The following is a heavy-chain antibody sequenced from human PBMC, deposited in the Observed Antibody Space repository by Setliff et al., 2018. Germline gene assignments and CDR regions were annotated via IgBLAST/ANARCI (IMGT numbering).Heavy chain of an antibody. V-gene: IGHV4-39*07. D-gene: IGHD3-3*01. CDR1: GGSISSSSYY. Sequence: SETLSLTCTVSGGSISSSSYYWGWIRQPPGKGLEWIGSIYYSGSTYYNPSLKSRVTISVDTSKNQFSLKLSSVTAADTAVYYCARDKPEGYNFWSGYLGGGLMNVWGQGTTVTVSS. CDR3: ARDKPEGYNFWSGYLGGGLMNV. J-gene: IGHJ6*02. CDR2: IYYSGST.